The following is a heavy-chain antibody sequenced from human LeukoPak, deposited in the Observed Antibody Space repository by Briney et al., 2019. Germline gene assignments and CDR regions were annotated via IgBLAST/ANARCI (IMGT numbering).Heavy chain of an antibody. D-gene: IGHD3-10*01. J-gene: IGHJ3*02. CDR1: GFTFSTYG. Sequence: PGGSLRLSCAASGFTFSTYGMSWVRQAPGKGLEWVSSINNSGGNTYYADSVKGRLTITRDNSKNTLYLQMNSLRAEDTAVYYCARPAAHDTVLLWFGEGNDAFDIWGQGTMVTVSS. CDR2: INNSGGNT. CDR3: ARPAAHDTVLLWFGEGNDAFDI. V-gene: IGHV3-23*01.